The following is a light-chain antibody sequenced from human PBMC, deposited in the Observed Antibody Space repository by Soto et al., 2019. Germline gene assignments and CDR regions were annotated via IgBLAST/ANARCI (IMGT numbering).Light chain of an antibody. CDR3: QQGNRCPFT. J-gene: IGKJ5*01. V-gene: IGKV1-12*01. CDR1: QGISSW. CDR2: AAS. Sequence: IHITQPPSSLSASVGDRVTISCRASQGISSWLAWYQKKPGKANNLLIYAASSLQSGVPSRFSGSESGTDFTLTISSLQPEDCAIYVCQQGNRCPFTSGQGTRLEIK.